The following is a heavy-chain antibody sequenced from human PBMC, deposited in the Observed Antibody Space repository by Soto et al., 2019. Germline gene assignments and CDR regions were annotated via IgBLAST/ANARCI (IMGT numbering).Heavy chain of an antibody. V-gene: IGHV3-30-3*01. CDR3: ASSESYSDWHFDY. CDR2: ISYDGNNK. Sequence: QVPLVESGGGVVQPGRSLRLSCAASGFTFTTYAMHWVRQAPGKGLEWVAVISYDGNNKYYADSVKGRFSISRDTSKNTLYLQMNSLRAEDTAVYYCASSESYSDWHFDYWGQGTLVTVSS. CDR1: GFTFTTYA. D-gene: IGHD2-15*01. J-gene: IGHJ4*02.